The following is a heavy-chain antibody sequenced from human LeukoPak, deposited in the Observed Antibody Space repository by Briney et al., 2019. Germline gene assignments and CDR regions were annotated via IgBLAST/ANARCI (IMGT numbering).Heavy chain of an antibody. CDR1: GGSFGDYY. CDR2: INHSGST. V-gene: IGHV4-34*01. D-gene: IGHD6-6*01. CDR3: ARASAYSTSSGVNY. Sequence: PSETLSLTCAVYGGSFGDYYWSWIRQPPGKGLAWIGQINHSGSTDYNPSLKSRVTISVDTSKNQFSLKLSSVTAADTAVYYCARASAYSTSSGVNYWGQGALVTVSS. J-gene: IGHJ4*02.